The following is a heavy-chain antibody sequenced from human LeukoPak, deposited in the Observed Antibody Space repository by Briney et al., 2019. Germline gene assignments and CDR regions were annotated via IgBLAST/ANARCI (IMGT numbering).Heavy chain of an antibody. D-gene: IGHD6-13*01. CDR3: CGSEGYGSPTIWFDP. J-gene: IGHJ5*02. V-gene: IGHV3-21*01. CDR1: GFTFSNYE. Sequence: PGGSLSLSCAASGFTFSNYEMNWVRQAPGKGREWVSSISSSSSYIYYADSVQGRFTISRDNARNSLYLQMNSLRVEDTAVYYCCGSEGYGSPTIWFDPWGQGTLVTVSS. CDR2: ISSSSSYI.